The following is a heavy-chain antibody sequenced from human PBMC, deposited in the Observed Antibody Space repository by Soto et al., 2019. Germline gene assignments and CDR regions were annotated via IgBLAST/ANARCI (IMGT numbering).Heavy chain of an antibody. CDR2: ISGSGGST. Sequence: GGSLRLSCAASGFTFSSYAMSWVRQAPGKGLEWVSAISGSGGSTYYADSVKGRFTISRDNSKNTLYLQMNSLRAEDTAVYYCAQSRGQWLVYFDYWGQGTLVTVSS. CDR3: AQSRGQWLVYFDY. D-gene: IGHD6-19*01. J-gene: IGHJ4*02. CDR1: GFTFSSYA. V-gene: IGHV3-23*01.